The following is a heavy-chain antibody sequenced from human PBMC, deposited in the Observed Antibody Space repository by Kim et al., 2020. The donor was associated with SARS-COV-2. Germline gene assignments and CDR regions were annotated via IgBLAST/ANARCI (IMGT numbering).Heavy chain of an antibody. CDR1: GFTFSSYA. CDR2: ITSGGSTT. CDR3: AKDLVAGTGLFDF. J-gene: IGHJ4*02. D-gene: IGHD6-19*01. V-gene: IGHV3-23*01. Sequence: GGSLRLSCAASGFTFSSYAMSWVRQAPGKGLEWVSTITSGGSTTYYADSIKGRFTISRDNSKNALYLQMNRLRAEDTAVYYCAKDLVAGTGLFDFWGQGT.